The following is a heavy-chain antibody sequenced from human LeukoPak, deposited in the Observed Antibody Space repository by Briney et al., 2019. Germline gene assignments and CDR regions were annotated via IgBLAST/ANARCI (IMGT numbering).Heavy chain of an antibody. CDR3: AKDTELYTMVRGVNGPTNWYFDL. D-gene: IGHD3-10*01. Sequence: PGRSLRLSCAASGFTFDDYAMHWVRQAPGKGLEWVSGISWNIGSIGYADSVKGRFTISRDNAKNSLYLQMNSLRAEDTALYYCAKDTELYTMVRGVNGPTNWYFDLWGRGTLVTVSS. CDR1: GFTFDDYA. J-gene: IGHJ2*01. V-gene: IGHV3-9*01. CDR2: ISWNIGSI.